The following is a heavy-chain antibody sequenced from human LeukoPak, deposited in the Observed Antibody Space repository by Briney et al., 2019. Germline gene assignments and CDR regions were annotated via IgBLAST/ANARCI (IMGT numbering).Heavy chain of an antibody. CDR2: INGSGGST. CDR1: RCTFSSYG. CDR3: AKAYDILTGYYYYYMDV. Sequence: GGSLRLSCAASRCTFSSYGISWVRQAPWKGLEWVSAINGSGGSTYYADSVKGRFTISRDNSKNTLYLQMNSLRAEDTAVYYCAKAYDILTGYYYYYMDVWGKGTTVTISS. D-gene: IGHD3-9*01. V-gene: IGHV3-23*01. J-gene: IGHJ6*03.